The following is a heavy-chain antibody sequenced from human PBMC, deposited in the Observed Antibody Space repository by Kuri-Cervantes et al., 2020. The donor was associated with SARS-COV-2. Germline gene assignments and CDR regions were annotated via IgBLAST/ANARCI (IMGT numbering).Heavy chain of an antibody. J-gene: IGHJ4*02. CDR2: IKSKSDGETR. D-gene: IGHD3-3*01. V-gene: IGHV3-15*07. CDR3: AKPGDYDFWSGGYFDY. CDR1: GFIFSNAW. Sequence: GESLKISCAASGFIFSNAWMNWVRQAPGKGLEWVGRIKSKSDGETRDYAAPVEGRFTISRDDSKNTLYLQMNSLRAEDTAVYYCAKPGDYDFWSGGYFDYWGQGTLVTVSS.